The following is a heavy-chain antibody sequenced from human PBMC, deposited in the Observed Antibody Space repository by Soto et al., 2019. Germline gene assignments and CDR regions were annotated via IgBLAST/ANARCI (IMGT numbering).Heavy chain of an antibody. V-gene: IGHV3-30*03. CDR1: GFVSNDYD. Sequence: QVQLAESGGGLVQPGRSLRLSCATSGFVSNDYDIHWVRQAPGKGLAWLASISYDGRNKYYADSVKGRFTITRDNSKNTLSLQINSLGAEDRAVCYCSRGIKGGLDAWGPGTLVTVSS. CDR3: SRGIKGGLDA. CDR2: ISYDGRNK. J-gene: IGHJ5*02. D-gene: IGHD2-21*01.